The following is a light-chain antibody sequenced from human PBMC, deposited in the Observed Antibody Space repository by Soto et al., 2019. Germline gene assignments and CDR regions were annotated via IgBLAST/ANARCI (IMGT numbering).Light chain of an antibody. V-gene: IGKV1-39*01. CDR1: QSISSS. Sequence: DIQMTQSPSSLSASVGDRVTITCRASQSISSSLNWYQQKPGKAPKLLIYATSSLQSGVPSRFSGSGSVTDFTLTISSLQPEDFATYYCQQSYITPPNFGGGTKVEIK. CDR2: ATS. CDR3: QQSYITPPN. J-gene: IGKJ4*01.